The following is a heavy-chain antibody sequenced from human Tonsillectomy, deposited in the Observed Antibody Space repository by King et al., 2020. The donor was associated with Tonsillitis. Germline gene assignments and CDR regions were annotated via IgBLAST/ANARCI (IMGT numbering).Heavy chain of an antibody. CDR3: ARMIAVAGLNWFDP. Sequence: VQLQESGPGLVKPSETLSLTCTVSCGSLSSNQWIWIRQPPGKGLEWSGYIYDSGVTNYNPSLKSRDTISEDTSKNQFSLKLSSVTAADTAVYYCARMIAVAGLNWFDPWGQGTLVTVSS. CDR1: CGSLSSNQ. J-gene: IGHJ5*02. CDR2: IYDSGVT. D-gene: IGHD6-19*01. V-gene: IGHV4-59*01.